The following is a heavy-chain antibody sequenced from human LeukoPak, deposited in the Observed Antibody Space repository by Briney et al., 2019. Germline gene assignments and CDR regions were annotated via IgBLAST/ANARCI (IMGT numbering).Heavy chain of an antibody. CDR1: GFTFSSYA. Sequence: GGSLRLSCAASGFTFSSYAMGWVRQAPGKGLEWVSAISGSGGSTYYADSVKGRFTISRDNSKNTLYLQMNSLRAEDTAVHYCARPYYYDSSGDFDIWGQGTMVTVSS. CDR3: ARPYYYDSSGDFDI. V-gene: IGHV3-23*01. J-gene: IGHJ3*02. CDR2: ISGSGGST. D-gene: IGHD3-22*01.